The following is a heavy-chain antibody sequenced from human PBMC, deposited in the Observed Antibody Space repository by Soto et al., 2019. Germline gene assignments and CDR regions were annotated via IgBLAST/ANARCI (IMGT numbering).Heavy chain of an antibody. V-gene: IGHV1-2*02. D-gene: IGHD3-22*01. CDR2: INPNNGGT. Sequence: ASGKTAFKASGYTFTGYDMHWVRQAPGKGLEWMGWINPNNGGTNYAQTFQGRVTMTTDTSTSTAYMELRSLRSDDTAIYYCARVIVRTSYSDRSGYYFKYWGQGTLVTVSS. J-gene: IGHJ4*02. CDR1: GYTFTGYD. CDR3: ARVIVRTSYSDRSGYYFKY.